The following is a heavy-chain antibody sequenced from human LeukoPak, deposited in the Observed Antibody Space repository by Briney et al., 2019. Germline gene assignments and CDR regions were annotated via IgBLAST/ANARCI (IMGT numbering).Heavy chain of an antibody. CDR1: GYSISSGYY. CDR3: ARDGSISDAFDI. J-gene: IGHJ3*02. V-gene: IGHV4-38-2*02. CDR2: IYHSGST. D-gene: IGHD6-6*01. Sequence: PSETLSLTCTVSGYSISSGYYWGWIRQPPGKGLEWIGTIYHSGSTYYNPSLKSRVTISVDTSKNQFSLKLSSVTAADTAVYYCARDGSISDAFDIWGQGTMVTVSS.